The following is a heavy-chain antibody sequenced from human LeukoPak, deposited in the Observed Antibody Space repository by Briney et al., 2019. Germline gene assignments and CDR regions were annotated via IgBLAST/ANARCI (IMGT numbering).Heavy chain of an antibody. CDR3: AKDTDYDTSGSGYFHYYYGMDV. V-gene: IGHV3-33*06. CDR2: IWADGSYK. J-gene: IGHJ6*02. Sequence: PGKSLRLSCAASGFTFSTYGMHWVRQAPGKGLEWVAVIWADGSYKYYADSVKGRFTISRDNSKNTVYLQMNSLRSEDTAVYYCAKDTDYDTSGSGYFHYYYGMDVWGQGTTVTVSS. D-gene: IGHD3-22*01. CDR1: GFTFSTYG.